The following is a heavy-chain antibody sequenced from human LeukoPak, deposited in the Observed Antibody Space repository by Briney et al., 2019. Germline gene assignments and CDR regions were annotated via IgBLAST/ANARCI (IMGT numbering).Heavy chain of an antibody. J-gene: IGHJ6*03. V-gene: IGHV4-34*01. Sequence: SETLSLTCAVYGGSFSGYYWSWIRQPPGKGLEWVGEINHSGSTNYNPSLKGRVTISVDTSKHQFSLKLSSVTAADTAVYYCAREVIMVRGVISYYYSYHMDVWGRGTTVTVSS. D-gene: IGHD3-10*01. CDR2: INHSGST. CDR3: AREVIMVRGVISYYYSYHMDV. CDR1: GGSFSGYY.